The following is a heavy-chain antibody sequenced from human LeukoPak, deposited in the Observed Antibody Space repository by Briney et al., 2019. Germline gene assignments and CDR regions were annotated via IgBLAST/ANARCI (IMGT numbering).Heavy chain of an antibody. D-gene: IGHD3-10*01. CDR1: GYTFTGYF. J-gene: IGHJ4*02. CDR2: INPNSGGT. V-gene: IGHV1-2*04. Sequence: GASVKVSCKASGYTFTGYFMHWVRQAPGQGLEWMGWINPNSGGTNYAQKFQGWATMTRDTSISTAYMELSRLRSDDTAVYYCARGRFGELYPRTFDYWGQGTLVTVSS. CDR3: ARGRFGELYPRTFDY.